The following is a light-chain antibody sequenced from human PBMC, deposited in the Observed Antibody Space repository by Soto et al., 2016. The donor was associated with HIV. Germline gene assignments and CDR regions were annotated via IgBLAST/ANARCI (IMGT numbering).Light chain of an antibody. CDR3: MQSIQLYT. CDR2: KVS. CDR1: QSLVYRDGNTY. J-gene: IGKJ2*01. V-gene: IGKV2-30*01. Sequence: DVVMTQSPLSLPVTLGQPASISCSSSQSLVYRDGNTYLHWLQQRPGQSPRRLISKVSNRDSGVPDRFSGSGAGTDFTLKISRVEAEDVGVYYCMQSIQLYTFGQGTKLDIK.